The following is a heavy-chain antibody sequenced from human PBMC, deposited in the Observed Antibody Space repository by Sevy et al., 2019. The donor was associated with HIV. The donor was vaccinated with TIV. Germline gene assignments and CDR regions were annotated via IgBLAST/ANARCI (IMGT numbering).Heavy chain of an antibody. CDR3: ATTRDYYDSSGYPFDY. Sequence: ASVKVSCKVSGYTLTELSMHWVRQAPGIGLEWMGSFDPEDGETIYQKKFQGIVTLTEDTSTDTAYMELSSLRSEDTAVYYCATTRDYYDSSGYPFDYWAQGTLVTVSS. J-gene: IGHJ4*02. CDR1: GYTLTELS. CDR2: FDPEDGET. V-gene: IGHV1-24*01. D-gene: IGHD3-22*01.